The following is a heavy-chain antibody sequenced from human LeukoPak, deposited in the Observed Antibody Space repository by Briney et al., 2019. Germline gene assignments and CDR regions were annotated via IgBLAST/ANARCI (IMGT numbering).Heavy chain of an antibody. D-gene: IGHD3-10*01. V-gene: IGHV3-66*01. CDR1: GFTVSSNY. CDR3: AKDARNYYGSGSYYNVEY. Sequence: GGSLRLSCAASGFTVSSNYMSWVPQAPGKGLEWVSVIYSGGSTYYADSVKGRFTITRDNSKNTVYLQMSSLRAEDTAVYYCAKDARNYYGSGSYYNVEYWGQGTLVTVSS. CDR2: IYSGGST. J-gene: IGHJ4*02.